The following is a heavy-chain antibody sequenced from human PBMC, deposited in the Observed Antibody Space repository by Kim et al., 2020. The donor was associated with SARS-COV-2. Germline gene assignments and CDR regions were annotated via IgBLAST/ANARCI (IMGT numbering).Heavy chain of an antibody. V-gene: IGHV4-4*07. CDR3: ARDPFLSSYDL. Sequence: NSHPSLRSRVTMSMDTSKNQFSLKLISVTAADTAIYYCARDPFLSSYDLWGQGNLVTVST. D-gene: IGHD5-12*01. J-gene: IGHJ4*02.